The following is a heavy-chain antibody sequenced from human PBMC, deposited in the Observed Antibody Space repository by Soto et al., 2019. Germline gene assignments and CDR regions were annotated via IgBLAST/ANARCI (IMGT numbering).Heavy chain of an antibody. Sequence: SETLPVTCTVSCGSISSDSWSWIRQPPGKGLEWIGYIYYSGSTNYNPSLKSRVTISVDTSKNQFSLKLSSVTAADTAVYYCADSPTAPYYYCGQGTLVPVSS. CDR2: IYYSGST. J-gene: IGHJ4*02. CDR3: ADSPTAPYYY. V-gene: IGHV4-59*01. CDR1: CGSISSDS. D-gene: IGHD2-21*01.